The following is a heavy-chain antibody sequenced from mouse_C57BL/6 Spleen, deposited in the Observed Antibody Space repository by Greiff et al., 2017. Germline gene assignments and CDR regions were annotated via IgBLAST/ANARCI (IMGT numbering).Heavy chain of an antibody. Sequence: VQLQQPGAELVMPGASVKLSCKASGYTFTSYWMHWVKQRPGQGLEWIGEIDPSDSYTNYNQKFKGKSTLTVDKSSSTAYMQLSSLTSEDSAVYYCARPVVAEGWYFDVWGTGTTVTVSS. D-gene: IGHD1-1*01. CDR3: ARPVVAEGWYFDV. J-gene: IGHJ1*03. CDR1: GYTFTSYW. CDR2: IDPSDSYT. V-gene: IGHV1-69*01.